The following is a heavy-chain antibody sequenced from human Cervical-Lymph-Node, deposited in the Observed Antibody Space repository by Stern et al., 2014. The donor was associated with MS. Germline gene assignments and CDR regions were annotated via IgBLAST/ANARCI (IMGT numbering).Heavy chain of an antibody. CDR1: GYTFTSYG. CDR3: ARVSRVYGDSYFDE. J-gene: IGHJ4*02. Sequence: VQLEESGAEVKKPGASVKVSCKASGYTFTSYGINWVRQAPGQGLEWMGWISGYSGNTNFAQNLRGRVTMTTDTSTSTAYMELRSLRSDDTAVYFCARVSRVYGDSYFDEWGQGTLVTVSS. CDR2: ISGYSGNT. V-gene: IGHV1-18*01. D-gene: IGHD4-17*01.